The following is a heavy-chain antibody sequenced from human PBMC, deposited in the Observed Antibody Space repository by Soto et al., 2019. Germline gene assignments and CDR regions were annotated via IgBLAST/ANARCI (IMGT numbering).Heavy chain of an antibody. CDR2: IFYSGST. Sequence: QLQLLESGPGLVKASETLSLTCNVSGGSISTSRSYWAWIRQPPGKGLEWLANIFYSGSTYYNPSLASRVTVSVDTSKNEFYLKFRSVTAADTAVYYCARQPTTGDTDLWFDPWGQGTLVTVSS. CDR1: GGSISTSRSY. CDR3: ARQPTTGDTDLWFDP. J-gene: IGHJ5*02. D-gene: IGHD2-21*01. V-gene: IGHV4-39*01.